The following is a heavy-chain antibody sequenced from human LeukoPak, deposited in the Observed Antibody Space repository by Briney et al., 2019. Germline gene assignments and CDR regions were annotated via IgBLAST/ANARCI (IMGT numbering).Heavy chain of an antibody. J-gene: IGHJ6*02. CDR2: ISSSSRTI. CDR1: AFTLSNYS. Sequence: PGGSLRLSCAASAFTLSNYSMAWVRQAPGKGLEWISYISSSSRTIYYADSVKDRFTISRDNSKNTLYLQMNSLRAEDTAVYYCARALGISSRTSEKNYYYYGMDVWGQGTTVTVSS. CDR3: ARALGISSRTSEKNYYYYGMDV. V-gene: IGHV3-48*01. D-gene: IGHD2-2*01.